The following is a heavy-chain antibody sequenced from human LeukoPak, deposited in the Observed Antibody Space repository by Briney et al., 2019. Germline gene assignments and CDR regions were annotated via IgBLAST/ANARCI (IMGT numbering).Heavy chain of an antibody. V-gene: IGHV3-33*01. J-gene: IGHJ4*02. CDR3: ARGSLGTIAVAGTLDY. D-gene: IGHD6-19*01. CDR1: GFTFSNYG. CDR2: IWYDGSNK. Sequence: AGGSLRLSCAASGFTFSNYGMHRVRQAPGKGLEWVAVIWYDGSNKYYADSVKGRFTISRDNSKNTLYLQMNSLRAEDTAVYYCARGSLGTIAVAGTLDYWGQGILVTVSS.